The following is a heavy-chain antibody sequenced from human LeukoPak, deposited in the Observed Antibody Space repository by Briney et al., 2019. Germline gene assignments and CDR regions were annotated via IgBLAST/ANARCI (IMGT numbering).Heavy chain of an antibody. CDR2: ISYDGSNK. CDR3: ARGALLTFD. Sequence: GGSLILSCAASGFTFSSYAMHWVRQAPGKGLEWVAVISYDGSNKYYADSVKGRFTISRDNSKNTLYLQMNSLRAEDTAVYYCARGALLTFDWGQGTLVTVSS. CDR1: GFTFSSYA. J-gene: IGHJ4*02. V-gene: IGHV3-30-3*01. D-gene: IGHD2/OR15-2a*01.